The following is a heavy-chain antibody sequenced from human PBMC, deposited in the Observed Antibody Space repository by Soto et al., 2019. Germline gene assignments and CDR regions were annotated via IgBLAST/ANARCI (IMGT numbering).Heavy chain of an antibody. Sequence: SETLSLTCTVSGGSISSYYWSWIRQPPGKGLEWIGYIYYSGSTNYNPSPKSRVTISVDTSKNQFSLKLSSVTAADTAVYYCARTENDFWSGYYRDYGMDVWGQGTTVTVSS. D-gene: IGHD3-3*01. CDR3: ARTENDFWSGYYRDYGMDV. J-gene: IGHJ6*02. CDR2: IYYSGST. V-gene: IGHV4-59*01. CDR1: GGSISSYY.